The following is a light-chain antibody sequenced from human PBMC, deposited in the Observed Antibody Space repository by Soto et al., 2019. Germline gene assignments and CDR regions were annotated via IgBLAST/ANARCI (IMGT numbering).Light chain of an antibody. CDR2: GAS. V-gene: IGKV3-20*01. CDR3: QQYGSSKT. CDR1: QSVSNNY. J-gene: IGKJ1*01. Sequence: EIGLTQSPGTLSLSPGERATLSCRASQSVSNNYLAWYQQKPGQAPRLLIYGASSRATGIPDRFSGSGSGTDFTLTISRLEPEDFAVYYCQQYGSSKTFGQGTKVDIK.